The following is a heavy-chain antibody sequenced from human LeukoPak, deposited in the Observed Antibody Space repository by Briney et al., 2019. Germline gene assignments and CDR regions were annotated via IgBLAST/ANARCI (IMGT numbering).Heavy chain of an antibody. CDR1: GYTFTDYY. CDR3: ARNGAAMVKWTILYYCMDV. J-gene: IGHJ6*03. CDR2: INPKSGGT. Sequence: ASVKVSCKASGYTFTDYYMHWVRQAPGQGLEWMGWINPKSGGTNYAQKFQGRVTMTRDTSISTAYMELSRLRSDDTAVYYCARNGAAMVKWTILYYCMDVWGKGATVTISS. D-gene: IGHD5-18*01. V-gene: IGHV1-2*02.